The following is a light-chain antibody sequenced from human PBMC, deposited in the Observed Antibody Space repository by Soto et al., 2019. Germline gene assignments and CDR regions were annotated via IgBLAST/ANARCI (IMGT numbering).Light chain of an antibody. J-gene: IGLJ1*01. CDR2: DVN. CDR3: CSYTRRSTHV. V-gene: IGLV2-14*03. CDR1: SSDVGGYNF. Sequence: QSALTQPASVSGSPGQSITISCTGTSSDVGGYNFVSWYQQHPGKVPKLMIFDVNRRPSGVSDRFSGSMSGNTASLTISGLQAEEEGDYYCCSYTRRSTHVFGSGTKLTAL.